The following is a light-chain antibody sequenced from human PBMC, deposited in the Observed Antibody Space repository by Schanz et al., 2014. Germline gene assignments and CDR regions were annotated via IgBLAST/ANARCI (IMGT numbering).Light chain of an antibody. CDR1: QSISSW. V-gene: IGKV1-39*01. Sequence: DIQMTQSPSTLSASVGDRVTITCRASQSISSWLAWYQQKPGKAPKVLIYAASSLPSGVPSRFSGSGSGTDFTLSISSLQPEDVATYYCQQCYSHPTFGQGTKVEIK. J-gene: IGKJ1*01. CDR3: QQCYSHPT. CDR2: AAS.